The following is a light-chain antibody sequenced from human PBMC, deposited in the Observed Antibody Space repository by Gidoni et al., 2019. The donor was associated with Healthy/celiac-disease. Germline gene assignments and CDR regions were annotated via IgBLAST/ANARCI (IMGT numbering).Light chain of an antibody. J-gene: IGKJ3*01. Sequence: DIVMTQSPLSLPVTPGEPASISCRSSQSLLHSNGYNYLDWYLQKPGQSPQLLIYLGSNRASGVPERLSGSGSGTDFTLKISRVEAEDVGVYYCMQALQTPPFTFGPGTKVDIK. CDR3: MQALQTPPFT. V-gene: IGKV2-28*01. CDR2: LGS. CDR1: QSLLHSNGYNY.